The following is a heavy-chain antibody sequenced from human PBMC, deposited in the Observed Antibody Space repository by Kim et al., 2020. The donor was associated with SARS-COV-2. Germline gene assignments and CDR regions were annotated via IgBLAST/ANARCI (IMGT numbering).Heavy chain of an antibody. CDR2: ISYDENNK. J-gene: IGHJ6*02. V-gene: IGHV3-30*04. CDR1: GFTFSYYS. Sequence: GGSLRLSCAASGFTFSYYSMHWVRQPPGKGLEWVALISYDENNKYYTDSVKGRFTISRDNSKNMLYLQMSSLTAADTAVYYCARDAVATFYDYTWGSYRPPSESRMDVWGQGTTVTVSS. D-gene: IGHD3-16*02. CDR3: ARDAVATFYDYTWGSYRPPSESRMDV.